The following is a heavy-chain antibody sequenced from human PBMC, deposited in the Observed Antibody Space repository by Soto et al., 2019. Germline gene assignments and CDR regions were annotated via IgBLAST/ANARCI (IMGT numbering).Heavy chain of an antibody. D-gene: IGHD3-9*01. CDR2: IYSTGGT. J-gene: IGHJ4*02. CDR3: ARLTYLVWKYIDW. Sequence: PSETLSLTCTVSGASINSGGYYWSWLRQRPGKGLEWIGYIYSTGGTSYNPSLKSQVSISIDTSENQFSLRLNSVTAADTAVYFCARLTYLVWKYIDWWGQGTLVTVSS. CDR1: GASINSGGYY. V-gene: IGHV4-31*01.